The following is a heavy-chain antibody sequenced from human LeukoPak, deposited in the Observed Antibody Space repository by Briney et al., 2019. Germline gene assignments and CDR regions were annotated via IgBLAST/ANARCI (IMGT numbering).Heavy chain of an antibody. CDR2: ISYDGSNK. Sequence: GRSLRLSCAASGFTFSSYAMHWVRQAPGKGLEWVAVISYDGSNKYYADSVKGRFTISRDNSKNTLYLQMNSLRAEDTAVYYCARDFSAAAGSFDCWGQGTLVTVSS. V-gene: IGHV3-30*04. CDR1: GFTFSSYA. CDR3: ARDFSAAAGSFDC. J-gene: IGHJ4*02. D-gene: IGHD6-13*01.